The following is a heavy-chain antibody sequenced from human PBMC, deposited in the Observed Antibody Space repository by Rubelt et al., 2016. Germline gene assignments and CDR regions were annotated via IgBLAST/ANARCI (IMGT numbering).Heavy chain of an antibody. CDR3: ARDGVDTAMGDYYYGMDV. J-gene: IGHJ6*02. V-gene: IGHV1-18*01. Sequence: LVQSGAEVKVSCKASGYTFTSYDINWVRQATGQGLEWMGWISAYNGNTNYAQKLQVRVTTTTDTSTSIAYMELRMLRSDYTAVYYCARDGVDTAMGDYYYGMDVWGQGTTVTVSS. CDR1: GYTFTSYD. CDR2: ISAYNGNT. D-gene: IGHD5-18*01.